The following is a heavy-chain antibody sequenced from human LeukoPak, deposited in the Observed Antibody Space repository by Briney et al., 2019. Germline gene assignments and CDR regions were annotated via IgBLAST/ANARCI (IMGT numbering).Heavy chain of an antibody. V-gene: IGHV1-18*01. D-gene: IGHD3-3*01. CDR3: AWSSNWSDGLDV. CDR1: GYSFRSYG. J-gene: IGHJ3*01. CDR2: ISPYNGNT. Sequence: VASVRVCCKASGYSFRSYGLSWVRQAPGQGLEWMGWISPYNGNTNYAQKFQGRVTMTTDTSTRTTYMELRSLRSEDTAVYYCAWSSNWSDGLDVWGQGTMVTVSS.